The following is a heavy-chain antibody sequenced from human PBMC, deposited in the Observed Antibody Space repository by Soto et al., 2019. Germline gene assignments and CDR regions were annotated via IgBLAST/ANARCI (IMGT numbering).Heavy chain of an antibody. J-gene: IGHJ4*02. Sequence: ASVKVSCKASGYTFTNHYIHWVRQGPGQGPEWMGTINPSGGKTDYAQKFKGRVTLTSDTPTSKVYMELRSLRSEDTAIYYCARDEYHYGSGSSYSTLDDWGQ. D-gene: IGHD3-10*01. CDR1: GYTFTNHY. CDR2: INPSGGKT. V-gene: IGHV1-46*01. CDR3: ARDEYHYGSGSSYSTLDD.